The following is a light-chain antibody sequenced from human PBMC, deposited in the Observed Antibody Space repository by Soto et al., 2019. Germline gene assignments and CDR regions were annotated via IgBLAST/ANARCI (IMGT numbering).Light chain of an antibody. CDR3: SSYTSISTYV. CDR2: DVT. V-gene: IGLV2-14*01. Sequence: QSALTQPASVSGSPEQSITISCTGTSSDVGGYNFVSWYQQHPDKAPKLMIYDVTNRSSGVSNRFSGSKSGNTASLTISGLQAEDEADYYCSSYTSISTYVFGTGTKVTVL. J-gene: IGLJ1*01. CDR1: SSDVGGYNF.